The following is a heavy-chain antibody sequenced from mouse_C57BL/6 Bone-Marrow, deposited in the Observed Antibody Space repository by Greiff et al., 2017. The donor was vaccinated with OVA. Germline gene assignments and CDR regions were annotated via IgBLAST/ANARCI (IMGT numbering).Heavy chain of an antibody. CDR2: IYPRSGNT. Sequence: QVQLQQSGAELARPGASVKLSCKASGYTFTSYGISWVKQRTGQGLEWIGDIYPRSGNTYYNEKFKGKATLTADKSSSTAYMELRSLTSEDSAVYFCARDYSNRKAYWGQGTLVTVSA. D-gene: IGHD2-5*01. V-gene: IGHV1-81*01. J-gene: IGHJ3*01. CDR1: GYTFTSYG. CDR3: ARDYSNRKAY.